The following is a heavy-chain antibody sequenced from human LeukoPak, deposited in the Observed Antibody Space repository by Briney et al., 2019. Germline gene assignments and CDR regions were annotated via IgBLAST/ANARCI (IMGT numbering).Heavy chain of an antibody. D-gene: IGHD6-6*01. J-gene: IGHJ4*02. Sequence: PGGSLRLSCAASGFTFDDYGMTWVRQAPGQGLEWVSGINWDGGSTAYADSLEGRFTISRDNAKNSLYLQMNSLRAEDTAVYYCARGHSVFEQLVSFDYWGQGTLVTVSS. V-gene: IGHV3-20*04. CDR1: GFTFDDYG. CDR2: INWDGGST. CDR3: ARGHSVFEQLVSFDY.